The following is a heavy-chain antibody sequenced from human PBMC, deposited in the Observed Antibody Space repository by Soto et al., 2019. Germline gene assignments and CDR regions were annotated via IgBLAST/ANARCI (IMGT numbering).Heavy chain of an antibody. Sequence: SETLSLTCTVSGGSISSYYWSWIRQPPGKGLEWIGYIYYSGSTNYNPSLKSRVTISVDTSKNQFSLKLSSVTAADTAVYYCARVGYSSSADEYYYYYYMDVWGKGTTVTVSS. CDR1: GGSISSYY. V-gene: IGHV4-59*01. CDR3: ARVGYSSSADEYYYYYYMDV. J-gene: IGHJ6*03. CDR2: IYYSGST. D-gene: IGHD6-6*01.